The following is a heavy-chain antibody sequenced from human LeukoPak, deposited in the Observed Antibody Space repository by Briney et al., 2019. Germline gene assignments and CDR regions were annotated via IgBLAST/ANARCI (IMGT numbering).Heavy chain of an antibody. D-gene: IGHD6-13*01. J-gene: IGHJ5*02. Sequence: ASVKVSCKASGYTFTGYDINWVRQATGQGLEWMGWMNPNSGNTGYAQKFQGRVTMTRNTSISTAYMELSSLRSEDTAVYYCARNGIWSSSRSNWFDPWGQGTLVTVSS. CDR1: GYTFTGYD. CDR3: ARNGIWSSSRSNWFDP. CDR2: MNPNSGNT. V-gene: IGHV1-8*01.